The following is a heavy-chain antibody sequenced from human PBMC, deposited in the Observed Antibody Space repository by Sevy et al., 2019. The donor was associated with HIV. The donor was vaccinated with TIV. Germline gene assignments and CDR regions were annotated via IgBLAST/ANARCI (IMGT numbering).Heavy chain of an antibody. CDR2: ISYDGSNK. D-gene: IGHD3-22*01. J-gene: IGHJ4*02. CDR3: AKGSDYYDSSGYFRSGYFDY. CDR1: GFTFSSYG. Sequence: GGSLRLSCAASGFTFSSYGMHWVRQAPGKGVEWVAVISYDGSNKYYADSVKGRFTISRDNSKNTLYLQMNSLRAEDTAVYYCAKGSDYYDSSGYFRSGYFDYWGQGTLVTVSS. V-gene: IGHV3-30*18.